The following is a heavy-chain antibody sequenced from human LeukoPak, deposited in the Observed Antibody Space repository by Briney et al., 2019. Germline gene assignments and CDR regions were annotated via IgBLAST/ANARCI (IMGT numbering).Heavy chain of an antibody. CDR1: GFTFSSYE. CDR2: ISSSGSTI. CDR3: AKGGSYRSQPYFDY. J-gene: IGHJ4*02. D-gene: IGHD3-16*02. V-gene: IGHV3-48*03. Sequence: GGSLRPSCAASGFTFSSYEMNWVRQAPGKGLEWVSYISSSGSTIYYADSVKGRFTISRDNAKNSLYLQMNSLRAEDTAVYYCAKGGSYRSQPYFDYWGQGTPVTVSS.